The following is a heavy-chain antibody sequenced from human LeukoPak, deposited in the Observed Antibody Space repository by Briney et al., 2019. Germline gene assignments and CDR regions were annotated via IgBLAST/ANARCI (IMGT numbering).Heavy chain of an antibody. J-gene: IGHJ3*02. D-gene: IGHD3-22*01. CDR3: AKDSHYDSSGYYFQPDAFDI. Sequence: PGGSLRLSCAASGFTFSSYAMSWVRQAPGKGLEWVSAISGSGGSTYYADSVKGRFTISRDNSKNTLYLQMNSLRAEDAAVYYCAKDSHYDSSGYYFQPDAFDIWGQGTMVTVSS. CDR2: ISGSGGST. V-gene: IGHV3-23*01. CDR1: GFTFSSYA.